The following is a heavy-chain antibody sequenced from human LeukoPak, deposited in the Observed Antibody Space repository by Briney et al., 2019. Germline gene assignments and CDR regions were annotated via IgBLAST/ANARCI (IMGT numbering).Heavy chain of an antibody. J-gene: IGHJ4*02. CDR1: GFTFSSYA. CDR2: ISYDGSNK. Sequence: GGSLRLSCAASGFTFSSYAVHWVRQAPGKGLEWVAVISYDGSNKYYADSVKGRFTISRDNSKNTLYLQMNSLRAEDTAVYYCARGIVNGYFDYWGQGTLVTVSS. D-gene: IGHD2-15*01. V-gene: IGHV3-30-3*01. CDR3: ARGIVNGYFDY.